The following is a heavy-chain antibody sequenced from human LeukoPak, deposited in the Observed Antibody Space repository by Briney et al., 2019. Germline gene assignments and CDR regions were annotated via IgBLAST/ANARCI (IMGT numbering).Heavy chain of an antibody. CDR2: INHSGST. CDR3: ARVPYDSSGYSYFDY. Sequence: PETLSLTCAVYGGSFSGYYWSWIRQPPGKGLEWIGEINHSGSTNYNPSLKSRVTISVDTSKNQFSLKLSSVTAADTAVYYCARVPYDSSGYSYFDYWGQGTLVTVSS. J-gene: IGHJ4*02. D-gene: IGHD3-22*01. CDR1: GGSFSGYY. V-gene: IGHV4-34*01.